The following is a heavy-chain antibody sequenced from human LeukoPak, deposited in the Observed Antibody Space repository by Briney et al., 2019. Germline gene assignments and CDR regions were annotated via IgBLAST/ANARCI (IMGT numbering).Heavy chain of an antibody. CDR3: ARHQEYSSQSRYYYYYGMDV. D-gene: IGHD6-6*01. CDR1: GGSISSYY. J-gene: IGHJ6*02. V-gene: IGHV4-59*08. Sequence: SETLSLTCTVSGGSISSYYWIWIRQPPGKGLEGIGYIYYSGTTNYNPSLKSRVTISVDTSKNQFSLKLSSVTAADTAVYYCARHQEYSSQSRYYYYYGMDVWGQGTTVTVSS. CDR2: IYYSGTT.